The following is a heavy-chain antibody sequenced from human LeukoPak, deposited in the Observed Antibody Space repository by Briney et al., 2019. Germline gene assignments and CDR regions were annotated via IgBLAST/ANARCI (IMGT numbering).Heavy chain of an antibody. Sequence: ASVKVPCKASGYTFTDHYIHWVRQAPGQGFEWMGWINPNTGGTDYAQRFQDRIAISTYTSITTVYMELSSLDSDDTALYYCARDLATIDGIAWYYFENWGQGTLVTVS. V-gene: IGHV1-2*02. CDR3: ARDLATIDGIAWYYFEN. J-gene: IGHJ4*02. CDR2: INPNTGGT. CDR1: GYTFTDHY. D-gene: IGHD5-12*01.